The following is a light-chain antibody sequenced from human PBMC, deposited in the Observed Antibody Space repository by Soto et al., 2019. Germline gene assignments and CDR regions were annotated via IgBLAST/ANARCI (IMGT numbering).Light chain of an antibody. J-gene: IGLJ1*01. CDR3: CSYAGSLDA. CDR2: EGS. CDR1: SSDVGSYNL. Sequence: QSALTQPASVSGSPGQSITISCTGTSSDVGSYNLVSWYQQHPGKAPKLMIYEGSKRPSGVSNRFSGSKSGNTASLTISGLQAEDEADYYCCSYAGSLDAFGTGTKLTVL. V-gene: IGLV2-23*01.